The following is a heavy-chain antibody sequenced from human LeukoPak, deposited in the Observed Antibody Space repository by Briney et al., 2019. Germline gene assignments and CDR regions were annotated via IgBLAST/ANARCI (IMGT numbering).Heavy chain of an antibody. CDR1: GGSISSSSYY. J-gene: IGHJ4*02. Sequence: SETLSLTCTVSGGSISSSSYYWGWIRQPPGKGLEWIGSIYYSGSTYYNPSLKSRVTISVDTSKNQFSLKLSSVTAADTAVYYCASIAARRGYYSDYWGQGTLVTVSS. D-gene: IGHD6-6*01. CDR2: IYYSGST. CDR3: ASIAARRGYYSDY. V-gene: IGHV4-39*01.